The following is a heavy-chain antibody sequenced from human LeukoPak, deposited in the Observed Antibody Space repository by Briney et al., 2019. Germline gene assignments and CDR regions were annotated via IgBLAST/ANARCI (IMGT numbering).Heavy chain of an antibody. V-gene: IGHV3-20*04. J-gene: IGHJ4*02. D-gene: IGHD1-26*01. CDR2: INWNGGST. Sequence: GGSLTLSCAASGFTFDDYGMSWVRPAPGKGLEWVSGINWNGGSTGYADSVKGRFTISRDNAKTSLYLQMNSLRAEDTALYYCASMKGVGATIYYWGQGTLVTVSS. CDR3: ASMKGVGATIYY. CDR1: GFTFDDYG.